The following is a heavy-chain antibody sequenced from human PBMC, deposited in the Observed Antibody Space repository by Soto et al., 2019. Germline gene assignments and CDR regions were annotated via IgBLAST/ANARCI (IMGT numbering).Heavy chain of an antibody. CDR3: ARAGHYFTFDI. V-gene: IGHV4-61*08. Sequence: SETLSLTCTVSGAALSSGGYFYTWVRQPPGKGLEWLGYIYYSGGTNYNPSLKSRVTISLDKSKSQFSLKLSSVTAADTAVYYCARAGHYFTFDIWGQGTMVTVSS. D-gene: IGHD3-10*01. CDR1: GAALSSGGYF. J-gene: IGHJ3*02. CDR2: IYYSGGT.